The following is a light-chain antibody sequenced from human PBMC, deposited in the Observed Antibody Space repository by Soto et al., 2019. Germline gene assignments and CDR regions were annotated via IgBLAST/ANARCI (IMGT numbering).Light chain of an antibody. Sequence: DIHMTQSPSSLCASVEDGVTIICRASQNIRNWLAWYQQKPGKAPNPLIYDASSLKSGVPARFSGSGSGTEFTLTISSLQPDDFATYYCQQYNTYSTFGQGTRLEIK. V-gene: IGKV1-5*02. CDR3: QQYNTYST. CDR2: DAS. CDR1: QNIRNW. J-gene: IGKJ5*01.